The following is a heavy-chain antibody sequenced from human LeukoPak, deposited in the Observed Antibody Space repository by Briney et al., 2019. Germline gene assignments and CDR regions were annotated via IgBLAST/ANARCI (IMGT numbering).Heavy chain of an antibody. J-gene: IGHJ6*03. CDR1: GYTFTSYG. CDR2: ISAYNGNT. CDR3: AREGYYGSGSYSPPMDV. V-gene: IGHV1-18*01. Sequence: ASVKVSCKASGYTFTSYGISWVRQAPGQGLEWMGWISAYNGNTNYAQKLQGRVTMTTDTSTSTAYMELRSLRSNDTAVYYCAREGYYGSGSYSPPMDVWGKGTTVTISS. D-gene: IGHD3-10*01.